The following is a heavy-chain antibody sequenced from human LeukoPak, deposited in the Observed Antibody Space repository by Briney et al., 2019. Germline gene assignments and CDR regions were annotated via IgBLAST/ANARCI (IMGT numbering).Heavy chain of an antibody. J-gene: IGHJ4*02. CDR2: INPSVGST. CDR3: ALLGYCSSTSCYDRGYYFDY. CDR1: GYTFTSYY. D-gene: IGHD2-2*03. V-gene: IGHV1-46*01. Sequence: ASVKVSCKESGYTFTSYYMHWVRQAPGQRLEWMGIINPSVGSTSYAQKFQGRVTMTRDMSTSTVYMELSSLRSEDTAVYYCALLGYCSSTSCYDRGYYFDYWGQGTLVTVSS.